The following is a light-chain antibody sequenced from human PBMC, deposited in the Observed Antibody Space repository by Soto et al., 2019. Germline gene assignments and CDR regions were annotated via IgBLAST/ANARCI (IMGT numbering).Light chain of an antibody. CDR3: QSYDSSLSGYV. Sequence: QPVLTQPPSVSGAPGQRVTISCTGSSSNIGTGYDVHWYQQLPRTAPKLLIYGNINRPSGVPDRFSASKSDTSASLAITGLQADDEADYYCQSYDSSLSGYVFGTGTKLTVL. J-gene: IGLJ1*01. CDR2: GNI. V-gene: IGLV1-40*01. CDR1: SSNIGTGYD.